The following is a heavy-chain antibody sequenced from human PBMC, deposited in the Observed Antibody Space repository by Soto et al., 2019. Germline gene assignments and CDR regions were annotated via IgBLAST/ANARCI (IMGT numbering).Heavy chain of an antibody. Sequence: GGSLRLSCAASGFIFGSYAMNWVRQAPGQGLERVSGISGSGDSTYYADAVKGRFTISRDNSKNTLFLQMNSLRDDDGAVYYCAKAGVGGFRGWDTFNWFDSWGQGILVTVPQ. CDR3: AKAGVGGFRGWDTFNWFDS. D-gene: IGHD5-18*01. CDR1: GFIFGSYA. V-gene: IGHV3-23*01. CDR2: ISGSGDST. J-gene: IGHJ5*01.